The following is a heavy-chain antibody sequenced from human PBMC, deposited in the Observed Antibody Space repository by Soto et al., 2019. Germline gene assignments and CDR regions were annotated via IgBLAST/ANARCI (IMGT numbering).Heavy chain of an antibody. CDR3: TRKVATFTFNL. CDR1: GYTFSVYY. V-gene: IGHV1-2*02. J-gene: IGHJ4*02. CDR2: INPDTGGT. D-gene: IGHD5-12*01. Sequence: ASVKVSCKAAGYTFSVYYLHWLRQAPGQGLEWMGWINPDTGGTNYAEKFQGRVTMTRDTSISTAYLEVNGLTSDDTAVFYCTRKVATFTFNLWGQGTQVTVSS.